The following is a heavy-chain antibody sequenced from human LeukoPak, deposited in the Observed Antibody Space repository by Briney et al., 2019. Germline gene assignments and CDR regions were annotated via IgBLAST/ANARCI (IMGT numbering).Heavy chain of an antibody. CDR1: GFTFDDYA. CDR3: AKVMGSGSYIDAFDI. D-gene: IGHD3-10*01. Sequence: GRSLRLSCAASGFTFDDYAMHWVRQAPGKGLEWVSGISWNSGSIGYADSVKGRFTISRDNAKNSLYLQMNSLRAEDTALYYCAKVMGSGSYIDAFDIWGQGTMVTVSS. V-gene: IGHV3-9*01. CDR2: ISWNSGSI. J-gene: IGHJ3*02.